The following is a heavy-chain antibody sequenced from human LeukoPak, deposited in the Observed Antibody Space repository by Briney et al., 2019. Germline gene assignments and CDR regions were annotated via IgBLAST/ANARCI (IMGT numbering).Heavy chain of an antibody. Sequence: GGSLRLSCAASGFTHSNYWMTWVRQAPGKGLEWVANIKPDGSEKYYVDSAKGRFTISRDNAKNSLYLQMNSLRAEDTAVYYCARDQTPFVWGQGTLVTVSS. CDR2: IKPDGSEK. J-gene: IGHJ4*02. V-gene: IGHV3-7*01. CDR1: GFTHSNYW. CDR3: ARDQTPFV.